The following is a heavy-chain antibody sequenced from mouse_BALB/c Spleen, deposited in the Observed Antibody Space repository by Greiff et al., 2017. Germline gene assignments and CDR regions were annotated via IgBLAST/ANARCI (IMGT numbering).Heavy chain of an antibody. V-gene: IGHV5-4*02. CDR1: GFTFSDYY. D-gene: IGHD2-1*01. Sequence: EVKLVESGGGLVKPGGSLKLSCAASGFTFSDYYMYWVRQTPEKRLEWVATISDGGSYTYYPDSVKGRFTISRDNAKNNLYLQMSSLKSEDTAMYYCAREGSYYGNYRFAYWGQGTLVTVSA. CDR2: ISDGGSYT. CDR3: AREGSYYGNYRFAY. J-gene: IGHJ3*01.